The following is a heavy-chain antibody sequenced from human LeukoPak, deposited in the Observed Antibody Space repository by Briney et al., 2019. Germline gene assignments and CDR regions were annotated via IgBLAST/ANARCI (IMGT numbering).Heavy chain of an antibody. D-gene: IGHD6-19*01. Sequence: PGGSLRLSCAASGFTFSSYGMHWVRQAPGKGLEWVAFIRYDGSNKYYADSVKGRFTISRDNSKNTLYLQMNSLRAEDTAVYYCAKVRQVAGPKNFDYWGQGTLVTVSS. V-gene: IGHV3-30*02. CDR3: AKVRQVAGPKNFDY. CDR1: GFTFSSYG. J-gene: IGHJ4*02. CDR2: IRYDGSNK.